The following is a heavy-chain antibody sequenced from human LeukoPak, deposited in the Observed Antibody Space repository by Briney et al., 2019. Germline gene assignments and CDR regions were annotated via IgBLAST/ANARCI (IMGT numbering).Heavy chain of an antibody. V-gene: IGHV3-30*02. CDR1: GFTFSSYG. CDR2: IRYDGSNK. D-gene: IGHD4-17*01. Sequence: GGSLRLSCAASGFTFSSYGMHWVRQAPGKGLEWVAFIRYDGSNKYYADSVKGRFTISRDNSKNTLYLQMNSLRAEDTAVYYCAKDLFSLGPAYLTTGTLDYWGQGTLVTVSS. J-gene: IGHJ4*02. CDR3: AKDLFSLGPAYLTTGTLDY.